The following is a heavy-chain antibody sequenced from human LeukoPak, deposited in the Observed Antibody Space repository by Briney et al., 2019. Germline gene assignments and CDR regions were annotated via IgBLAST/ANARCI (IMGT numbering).Heavy chain of an antibody. CDR3: AKTVAGYWYFDL. V-gene: IGHV4-31*03. CDR1: GGSINSGDYY. Sequence: SETLSLTCTVSGGSINSGDYYWSWIRQHPEKGLEWIGFILYSGGSYHNPSLKRRATISLDMSKNQFSLKLTSVTAADTAVYYCAKTVAGYWYFDLWGRGTLVTVSS. CDR2: ILYSGGS. D-gene: IGHD6-19*01. J-gene: IGHJ2*01.